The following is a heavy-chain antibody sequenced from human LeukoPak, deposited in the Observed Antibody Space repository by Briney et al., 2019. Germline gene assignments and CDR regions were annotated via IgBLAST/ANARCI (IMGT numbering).Heavy chain of an antibody. CDR2: ISWNSGSI. D-gene: IGHD3-10*01. CDR1: GFTFDDYA. CDR3: ARDFGITGDV. V-gene: IGHV3-9*01. Sequence: PGGSLRLSCAASGFTFDDYAMHWVRQAPGKGLEWVSGISWNSGSIGYADSVKGRFTISRDNAKNSLYLQMNSLRAEDTAVYYCARDFGITGDVWGKGTTVTVSS. J-gene: IGHJ6*04.